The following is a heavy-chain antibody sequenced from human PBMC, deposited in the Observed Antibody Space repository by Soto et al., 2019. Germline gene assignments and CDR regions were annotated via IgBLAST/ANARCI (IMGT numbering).Heavy chain of an antibody. CDR3: ARGPRYSSSYWFDP. CDR1: GGTFSSYA. D-gene: IGHD6-13*01. J-gene: IGHJ5*02. CDR2: IIPIFGTA. V-gene: IGHV1-69*06. Sequence: GASVKVSCKASGGTFSSYAISWVRQAPGQGLEWMGGIIPIFGTANYAQKFQGRVTITADKSTSTAYMELSSLRSEDTAVYYCARGPRYSSSYWFDPRGQGTLVTVSS.